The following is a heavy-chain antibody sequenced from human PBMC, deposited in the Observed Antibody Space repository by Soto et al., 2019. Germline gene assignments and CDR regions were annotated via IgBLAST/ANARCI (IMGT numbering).Heavy chain of an antibody. J-gene: IGHJ6*02. D-gene: IGHD3-10*01. Sequence: GGSLRLSCAASGFTFSSYAMHWVRQAPGKGLEWVAVISYDGSNKYYADSVKGRFTISRDNSKNTLYLQMNSLRAEDTAVYYCARLSEGVFRGGSFGVWGQGTTVTVSS. CDR1: GFTFSSYA. CDR3: ARLSEGVFRGGSFGV. V-gene: IGHV3-30-3*01. CDR2: ISYDGSNK.